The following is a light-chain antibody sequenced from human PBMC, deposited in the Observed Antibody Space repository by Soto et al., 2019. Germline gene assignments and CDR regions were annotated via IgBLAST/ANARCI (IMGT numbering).Light chain of an antibody. CDR3: SSYAGSNNYV. CDR2: EVN. Sequence: QSALTQPPSASGSPGQSVTISCTGTSSDVGGYDFVSWYHQHPGKAPKLMIYEVNKRPSGVPDRFSGSKSGNTASLTVSGLQAEDEADYYCSSYAGSNNYVFGTGTKVTVL. V-gene: IGLV2-8*01. CDR1: SSDVGGYDF. J-gene: IGLJ1*01.